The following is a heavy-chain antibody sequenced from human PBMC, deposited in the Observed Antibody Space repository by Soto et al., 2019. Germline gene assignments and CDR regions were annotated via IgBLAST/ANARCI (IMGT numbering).Heavy chain of an antibody. D-gene: IGHD1-1*01. CDR3: AREGERGSGDSVDALDV. CDR1: GFTFSSYD. V-gene: IGHV3-13*01. CDR2: IDIAGNT. J-gene: IGHJ3*01. Sequence: LRLSCAASGFTFSSYDMHWVRQATGKGLEWVSAIDIAGNTYYGGSGKGRFTISRENGKNSLYLQMSSLRAGDTAVYYCAREGERGSGDSVDALDVWGQGTLVTVSS.